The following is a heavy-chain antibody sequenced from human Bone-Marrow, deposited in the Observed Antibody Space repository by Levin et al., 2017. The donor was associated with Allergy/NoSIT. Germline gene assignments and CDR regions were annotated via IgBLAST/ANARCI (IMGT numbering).Heavy chain of an antibody. CDR2: ISAGTITT. CDR3: AKGSFTTSYDYDS. J-gene: IGHJ4*02. V-gene: IGHV3-23*01. CDR1: GFTFSDFA. D-gene: IGHD1-14*01. Sequence: GGSLRLSCAASGFTFSDFAMSWVRQAPGKGLEWVSAISAGTITTYYADSVRGRFTISRDNSKNTLSLQMNSLKAEDTAVYYCAKGSFTTSYDYDSWGRGTLVTVSS.